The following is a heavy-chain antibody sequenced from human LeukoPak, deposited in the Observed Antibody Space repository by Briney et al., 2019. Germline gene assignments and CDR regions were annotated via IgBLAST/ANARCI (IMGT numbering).Heavy chain of an antibody. CDR3: ARDPSHTAMVEDAFDI. V-gene: IGHV4-61*02. J-gene: IGHJ3*02. CDR2: IYTSGST. D-gene: IGHD5-18*01. CDR1: GGSISSGSYY. Sequence: SETLSLTRTVSGGSISSGSYYWSWIRQPAGKGLEWIGRIYTSGSTNYNPSLKSRVTISVDTSKNQFSLKLSSVTAADTAVYYCARDPSHTAMVEDAFDIWGQGTMVTVSS.